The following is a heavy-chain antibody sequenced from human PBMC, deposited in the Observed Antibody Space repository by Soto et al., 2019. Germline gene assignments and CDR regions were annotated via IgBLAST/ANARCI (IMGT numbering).Heavy chain of an antibody. J-gene: IGHJ6*02. CDR3: ARAKTTIFGVVIPLDV. CDR2: ISSSNRTI. V-gene: IGHV3-48*01. Sequence: GGSLRLSCAASGFTFRSYSMNWVRQAPGKGLEWVSYISSSNRTINYADSVKGRFIISRDNAKNSLYLQMHSLTAADTAVYYCARAKTTIFGVVIPLDVWGQGTTVTVSS. D-gene: IGHD3-3*01. CDR1: GFTFRSYS.